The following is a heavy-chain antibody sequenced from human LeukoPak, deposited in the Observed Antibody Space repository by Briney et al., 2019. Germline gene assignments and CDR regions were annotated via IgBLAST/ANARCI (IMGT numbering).Heavy chain of an antibody. D-gene: IGHD3-10*01. V-gene: IGHV1-8*02. CDR2: MNPNSGNT. Sequence: ASVKVSCKASGYTFTSYGINWVRQATGQGLEWMGWMNPNSGNTGYAQKFQGRVTMTRNTSISTAYMELSSLRSEDTAVYYCARGLGVLLWFGESQRAFDYWGQGTLVTVSS. J-gene: IGHJ4*02. CDR3: ARGLGVLLWFGESQRAFDY. CDR1: GYTFTSYG.